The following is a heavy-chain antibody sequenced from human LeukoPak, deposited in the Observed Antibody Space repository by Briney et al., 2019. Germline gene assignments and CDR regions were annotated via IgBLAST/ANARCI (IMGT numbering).Heavy chain of an antibody. J-gene: IGHJ5*02. CDR3: ARGHTTNFWSGYYRRWFDP. V-gene: IGHV4-30-4*08. D-gene: IGHD3-3*01. CDR2: IFYSGTT. Sequence: SETLSLTCTVSGGSISSDDYSWNWIRQTPGKGLEWIGYIFYSGTTYYNPSFKSRLTISIDASKNQFSLNLISVTAADTAVYYCARGHTTNFWSGYYRRWFDPWGQGTPVTVSS. CDR1: GGSISSDDYS.